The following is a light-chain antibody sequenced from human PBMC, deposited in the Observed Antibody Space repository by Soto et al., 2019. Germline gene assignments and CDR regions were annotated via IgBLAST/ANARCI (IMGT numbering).Light chain of an antibody. V-gene: IGKV3-15*01. CDR3: QQYNNWPPLT. CDR2: GAS. Sequence: EIVMTQSPATLSVSPGEGATLSCRASQTVNNNLAWYQQKPGQAPRLLIYGASTRATGIPARFSGSGSGTEFTLTISSLQSEDFAVYYCQQYNNWPPLTFGGGTKVEIK. J-gene: IGKJ4*01. CDR1: QTVNNN.